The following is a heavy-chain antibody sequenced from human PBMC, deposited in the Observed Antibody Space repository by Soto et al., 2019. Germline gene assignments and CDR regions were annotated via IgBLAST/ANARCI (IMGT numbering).Heavy chain of an antibody. V-gene: IGHV1-2*02. CDR1: GFSFTGYY. D-gene: IGHD6-6*01. CDR3: AKDLTRQLAYWLDP. J-gene: IGHJ5*02. Sequence: GASVKVSCKASGFSFTGYYIHWLRQALGQGLEWMGWINAHSGGTEYAQKFQGRVTLTRDTSIATAYLTLTSLTSDDTALYYCAKDLTRQLAYWLDPWGQGTQVTVS. CDR2: INAHSGGT.